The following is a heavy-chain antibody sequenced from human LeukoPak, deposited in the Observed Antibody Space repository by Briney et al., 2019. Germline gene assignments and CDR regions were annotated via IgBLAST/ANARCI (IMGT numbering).Heavy chain of an antibody. J-gene: IGHJ4*02. CDR3: ASDSSGYSLI. CDR1: GGSFSGYY. Sequence: PSETLSLTCAVYGGSFSGYYWSWIRQPPGKGLEWIGSIYYSGSTYYSPSLKSRVTISVDTSKNQFSLKLSSVTAADTAVYYCASDSSGYSLIWGQGTLVTVSS. D-gene: IGHD3-22*01. CDR2: IYYSGST. V-gene: IGHV4-34*01.